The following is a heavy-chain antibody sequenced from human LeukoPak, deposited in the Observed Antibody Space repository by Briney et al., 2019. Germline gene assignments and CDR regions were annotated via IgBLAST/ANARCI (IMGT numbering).Heavy chain of an antibody. Sequence: PGGSLRLSCAASGFTFNSYWMSWVRQAPGKGLEWVANIKHDGSEKYYVDSVKGRFTISRDNAKNSLYLQMNSQRVEDTAVYYCASSMPALGGLWGQGTLVTVSS. D-gene: IGHD6-6*01. J-gene: IGHJ4*02. CDR2: IKHDGSEK. CDR3: ASSMPALGGL. V-gene: IGHV3-7*01. CDR1: GFTFNSYW.